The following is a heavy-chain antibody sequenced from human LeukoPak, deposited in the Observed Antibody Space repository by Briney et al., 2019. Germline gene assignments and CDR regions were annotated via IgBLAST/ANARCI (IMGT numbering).Heavy chain of an antibody. CDR2: IYYSGNT. Sequence: SETLSLTCTVSGGSISSSSYYWGWIRQPPGKGXXXXXXIYYSGNTYYNPSLKSRVTISVDTSKNQFSLKLSSVTAADTAVYYCARQQNRGYGLPFDYWGQGTLVTVSS. J-gene: IGHJ4*02. D-gene: IGHD5-12*01. CDR1: GGSISSSSYY. V-gene: IGHV4-39*01. CDR3: ARQQNRGYGLPFDY.